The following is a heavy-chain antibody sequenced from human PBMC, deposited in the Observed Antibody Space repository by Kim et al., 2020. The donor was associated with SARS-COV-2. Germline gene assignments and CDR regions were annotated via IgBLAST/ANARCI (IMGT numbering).Heavy chain of an antibody. J-gene: IGHJ6*02. D-gene: IGHD3-10*01. V-gene: IGHV4-39*07. CDR3: ARGGVTMVRGVLYYYGMDV. Sequence: ETLSLTCTVSGGSISSSSYYWGWIRQPPGKGLEWIGSIYYSGSTYYNPSLKSRVTISVDTSKNQFSLKLSSVTAADTAVYYCARGGVTMVRGVLYYYGMDVWGQGTTVTVSS. CDR2: IYYSGST. CDR1: GGSISSSSYY.